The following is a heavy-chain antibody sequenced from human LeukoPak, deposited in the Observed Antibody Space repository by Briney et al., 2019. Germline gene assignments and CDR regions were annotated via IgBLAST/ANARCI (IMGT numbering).Heavy chain of an antibody. J-gene: IGHJ4*02. Sequence: GASLRLSCAASGFTFSNYAMSWVRQAPGKGLEWVSVIYGGGSTYYADSVEGRFTISRDNSKNTLYLQMNSLRAEDTAVYYCARDRGQWLAYFDYWGQGTLVTVSS. CDR2: IYGGGST. CDR1: GFTFSNYA. D-gene: IGHD6-19*01. V-gene: IGHV3-53*01. CDR3: ARDRGQWLAYFDY.